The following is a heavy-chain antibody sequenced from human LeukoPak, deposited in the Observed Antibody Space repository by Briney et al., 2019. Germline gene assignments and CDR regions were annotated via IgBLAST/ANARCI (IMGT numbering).Heavy chain of an antibody. CDR1: GGSIDSSSYY. CDR3: AREGVAPFLPDAFDI. J-gene: IGHJ3*02. CDR2: IYYSGST. V-gene: IGHV4-39*07. D-gene: IGHD2/OR15-2a*01. Sequence: SETLSLTCTVSGGSIDSSSYYWGWIRQPPGKGLEWIGSIYYSGSTYYNPSLKSRVTISVDTSKNQFSLKLSSVTAADTAVYYCAREGVAPFLPDAFDIWGQGTMVTVSS.